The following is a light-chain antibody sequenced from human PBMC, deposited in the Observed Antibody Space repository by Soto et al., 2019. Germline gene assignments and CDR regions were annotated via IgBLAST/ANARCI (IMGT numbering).Light chain of an antibody. CDR1: QSVSLNY. V-gene: IGKV3D-20*02. Sequence: EIVLTQSPGTLSLSPGERATLSCRTSQSVSLNYLAWYQQKPGQPPRLLIYGASSRAAGIPDRFSGSGSGTDFTLTISRLEPEDFAVYYCQQRSNWPWTFGQGTKVEIK. CDR2: GAS. CDR3: QQRSNWPWT. J-gene: IGKJ1*01.